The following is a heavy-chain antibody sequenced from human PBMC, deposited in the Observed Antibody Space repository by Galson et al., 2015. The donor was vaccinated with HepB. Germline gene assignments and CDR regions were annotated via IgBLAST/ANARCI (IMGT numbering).Heavy chain of an antibody. CDR2: ISSSSSTI. CDR1: GFTFSSYS. D-gene: IGHD2-2*01. Sequence: SLRLSCAASGFTFSSYSMNWVRQAPGEGLEWVSYISSSSSTIYYADSVKGRFTISRDNAKNSLYLQMNSLRDEDTAVYYCAREGNRNIVVVPAARWFDPWGQGTLVTVSS. CDR3: AREGNRNIVVVPAARWFDP. V-gene: IGHV3-48*02. J-gene: IGHJ5*02.